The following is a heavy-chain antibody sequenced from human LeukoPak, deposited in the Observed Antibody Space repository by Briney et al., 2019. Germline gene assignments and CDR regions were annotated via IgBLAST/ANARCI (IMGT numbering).Heavy chain of an antibody. Sequence: ASVKVSRKVSGYTITSYGISWVRQAPGQGLEWMGWISVYNGNTNYAQKVQDRVTMTTDPSTTTAYMELRSLRSDDTAVYYCARDDPYTAAAGADYWGQGTLVTVSS. J-gene: IGHJ4*02. D-gene: IGHD6-13*01. V-gene: IGHV1-18*01. CDR2: ISVYNGNT. CDR3: ARDDPYTAAAGADY. CDR1: GYTITSYG.